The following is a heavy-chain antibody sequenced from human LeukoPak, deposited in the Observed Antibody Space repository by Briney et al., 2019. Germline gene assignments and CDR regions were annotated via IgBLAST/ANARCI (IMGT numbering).Heavy chain of an antibody. CDR2: IWSGGTTG. D-gene: IGHD1-1*01. CDR1: GFTFSAHG. J-gene: IGHJ5*02. CDR3: ARDIWNDGNYYMDL. Sequence: PGGSLRLSCAASGFTFSAHGMHWVRQAPGKGLEWVALIWSGGTTGLYADSVKGRFTISRDTSMLYLQMNSLRVEDTAVYYCARDIWNDGNYYMDLWGQGTLVTVSS. V-gene: IGHV3-33*01.